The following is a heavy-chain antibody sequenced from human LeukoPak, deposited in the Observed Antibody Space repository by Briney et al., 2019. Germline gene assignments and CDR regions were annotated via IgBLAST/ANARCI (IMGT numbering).Heavy chain of an antibody. CDR3: ASLPHYYDSSGYFGGYYYYGMDV. Sequence: SETLSLTCTVSGGSISSSSYYWGWIRQPPGKGLEWIGSIYYSGSTYYNPSLKSRVTISVATSKNQFSLKLSSVTAADTAVYYCASLPHYYDSSGYFGGYYYYGMDVWGQGTTVTVSS. V-gene: IGHV4-39*01. CDR1: GGSISSSSYY. CDR2: IYYSGST. J-gene: IGHJ6*02. D-gene: IGHD3-22*01.